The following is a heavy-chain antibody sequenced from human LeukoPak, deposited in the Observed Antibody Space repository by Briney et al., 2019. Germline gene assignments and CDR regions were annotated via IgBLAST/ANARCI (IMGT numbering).Heavy chain of an antibody. CDR3: ARSMTTVTTPQTPDY. Sequence: ASVKVSCKASGYTFTGYYMHWVRQAPGQELEWMGWINPNSGGTNYAQKFQGRVTMTRDTSISTAYMELSRLRSDDTAVYYCARSMTTVTTPQTPDYWGQGTLVTVSS. J-gene: IGHJ4*02. V-gene: IGHV1-2*02. CDR2: INPNSGGT. CDR1: GYTFTGYY. D-gene: IGHD4-17*01.